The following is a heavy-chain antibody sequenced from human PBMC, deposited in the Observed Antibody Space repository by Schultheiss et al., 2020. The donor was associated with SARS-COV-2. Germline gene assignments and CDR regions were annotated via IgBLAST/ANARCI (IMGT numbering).Heavy chain of an antibody. CDR3: ASSHYDSSNYAFDM. J-gene: IGHJ3*02. V-gene: IGHV3-30*02. CDR2: IQYDGLNN. CDR1: GFTFSSYA. D-gene: IGHD3-22*01. Sequence: GGSLRLSCAASGFTFSSYAMSWVRQAPGKGLEWMAFIQYDGLNNYYAESVKGRFTISRDNAKNTLYLQMDSLTAEDTAVYYCASSHYDSSNYAFDMWGQGTTVTVSS.